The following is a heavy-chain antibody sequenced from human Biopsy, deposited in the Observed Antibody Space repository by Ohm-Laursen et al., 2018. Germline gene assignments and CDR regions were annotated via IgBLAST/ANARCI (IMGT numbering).Heavy chain of an antibody. D-gene: IGHD5-18*01. Sequence: SETLSLTCTVSSGSISGYYWTWIRQAPGKGREFIGYVYSSGSTNYNPSLKSRATISLDTSRKQVSLRLSSVTAADTAVYYCERGIAVVRSLDVWGQGTTVAVSS. J-gene: IGHJ6*02. V-gene: IGHV4-59*08. CDR2: VYSSGST. CDR1: SGSISGYY. CDR3: ERGIAVVRSLDV.